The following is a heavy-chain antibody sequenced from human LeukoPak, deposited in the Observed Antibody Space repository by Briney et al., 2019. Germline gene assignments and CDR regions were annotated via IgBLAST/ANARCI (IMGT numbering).Heavy chain of an antibody. V-gene: IGHV3-9*01. Sequence: GGSLRLSCAASGFTFDDYAMHRVRQAPGKGLEWVSGISWNSGSIGYADSVKGRFTISRDNAKNSLYLQMNSLRAEDTALYYCAKGDSSSWYYFDYWGQGTLVTVSS. J-gene: IGHJ4*02. D-gene: IGHD6-13*01. CDR3: AKGDSSSWYYFDY. CDR2: ISWNSGSI. CDR1: GFTFDDYA.